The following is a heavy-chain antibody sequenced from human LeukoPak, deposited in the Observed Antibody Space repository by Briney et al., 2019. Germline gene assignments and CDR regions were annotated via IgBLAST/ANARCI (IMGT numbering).Heavy chain of an antibody. CDR3: ASGPYPAAGTDHQFDY. J-gene: IGHJ4*02. CDR2: IFYSGST. CDR1: GASISSYY. Sequence: SETLSLTCTVSGASISSYYWSWIRQPPGKGLEWIGYIFYSGSTLYNPSLQSRVTISVDTSKNQISLKLTSVTAADTAVYYCASGPYPAAGTDHQFDYWGQGTLVTVPS. V-gene: IGHV4-59*01. D-gene: IGHD6-13*01.